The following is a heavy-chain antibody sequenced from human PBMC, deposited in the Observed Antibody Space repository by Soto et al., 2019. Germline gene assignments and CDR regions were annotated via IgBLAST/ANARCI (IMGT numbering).Heavy chain of an antibody. CDR1: GANFTSIA. Sequence: QVQLVQSGAEVKKPGSSAKVACKASGANFTSIAISWVRQAPGQGPEWMGKIVPMFGSANYAHNLYGRLTLSADESATTVYMELTSLTSEDTAIYYCARDPPSPASSSFFFGYFDLWGQGSLVTVSS. D-gene: IGHD2-15*01. J-gene: IGHJ4*02. V-gene: IGHV1-69*18. CDR3: ARDPPSPASSSFFFGYFDL. CDR2: IVPMFGSA.